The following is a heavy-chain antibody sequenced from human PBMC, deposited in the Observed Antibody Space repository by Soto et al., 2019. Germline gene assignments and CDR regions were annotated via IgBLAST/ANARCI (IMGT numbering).Heavy chain of an antibody. CDR1: GFTISSYA. CDR2: ISGSGGST. CDR3: AKPYCGGGSCHLKNYYSYMDV. V-gene: IGHV3-23*01. J-gene: IGHJ6*03. D-gene: IGHD2-15*01. Sequence: GGSLRLSCAASGFTISSYAMSWVRQAPGKGLEWVSAISGSGGSTYYADSVKGRFTISRDNSKNTLYLQMDSLRAEDTAVYYCAKPYCGGGSCHLKNYYSYMDVWGKGTTVTVSS.